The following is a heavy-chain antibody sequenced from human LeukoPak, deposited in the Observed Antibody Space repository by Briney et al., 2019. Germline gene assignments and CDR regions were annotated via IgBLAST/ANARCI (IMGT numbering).Heavy chain of an antibody. CDR3: AKGSSGWYSDAFDI. Sequence: GGSLRLSCAASGFTFSNHAMNWVRQAPGKGLEWVSAISGSGATTYYADSVKGRFTISRDNSKNTLYLQMNSLRAEDTAVYYCAKGSSGWYSDAFDIWGQGTMVTVSS. V-gene: IGHV3-23*01. CDR1: GFTFSNHA. D-gene: IGHD6-19*01. CDR2: ISGSGATT. J-gene: IGHJ3*02.